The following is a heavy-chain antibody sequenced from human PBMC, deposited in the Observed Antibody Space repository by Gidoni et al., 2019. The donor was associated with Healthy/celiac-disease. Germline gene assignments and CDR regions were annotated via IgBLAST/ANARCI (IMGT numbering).Heavy chain of an antibody. CDR3: ASQRVGAKVFDY. Sequence: QVQLQQWGAGLLKPSETLSLTCAVYGGSFSGYYWSGIRQPPGKGLEWIGEINHSGSTNYHPSLNSRVTISVDTSKNQFSLKLSSVTAADTAVYYCASQRVGAKVFDYWGQGTLVTVSS. J-gene: IGHJ4*02. CDR2: INHSGST. CDR1: GGSFSGYY. D-gene: IGHD1-26*01. V-gene: IGHV4-34*01.